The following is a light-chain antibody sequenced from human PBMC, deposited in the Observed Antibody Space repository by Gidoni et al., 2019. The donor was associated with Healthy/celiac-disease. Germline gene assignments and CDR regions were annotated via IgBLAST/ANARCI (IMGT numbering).Light chain of an antibody. Sequence: DIVMTQSPDSLAVSLGERATINCKYSRSVLYSSNNKNYLAWYQQKPGQPPKLLIYWASTRESGVPDRFSGSGSGTDFTLTISSLQAEDVAVYYCQQYYSTPFAFGGGGKVDIK. J-gene: IGKJ3*01. CDR1: RSVLYSSNNKNY. CDR2: WAS. V-gene: IGKV4-1*01. CDR3: QQYYSTPFA.